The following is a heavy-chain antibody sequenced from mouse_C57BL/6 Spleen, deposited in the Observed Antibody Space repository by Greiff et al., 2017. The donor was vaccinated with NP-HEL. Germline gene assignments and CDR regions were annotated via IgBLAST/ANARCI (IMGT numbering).Heavy chain of an antibody. J-gene: IGHJ2*01. V-gene: IGHV14-1*01. CDR3: TTHYGSSLYFDD. CDR1: GFNIKDYY. CDR2: IDPEDGDT. D-gene: IGHD1-1*01. Sequence: EVQLQQSGAELVRPGASVKLSCTASGFNIKDYYMHWVKQRPEQGLEWIGRIDPEDGDTEYAPKFQGKATMTADTSSNTAYLQLSSLTSEDTAVYYCTTHYGSSLYFDDWGQGTTLTVSS.